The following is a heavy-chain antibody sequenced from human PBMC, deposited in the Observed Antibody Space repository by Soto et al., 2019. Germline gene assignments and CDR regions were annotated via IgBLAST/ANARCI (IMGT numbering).Heavy chain of an antibody. CDR2: INHSGST. CDR3: ARGAEYSYGLYYYYGMDV. V-gene: IGHV4-34*01. J-gene: IGHJ6*02. CDR1: GGSFSGYY. Sequence: LSLTCAVYGGSFSGYYWSWIRQPPGKGLEWIGEINHSGSTNYNPSLKSRVTISVDTSKNQFSLKLSSVTAADTAVYYCARGAEYSYGLYYYYGMDVWGQGTTVTVSS. D-gene: IGHD5-18*01.